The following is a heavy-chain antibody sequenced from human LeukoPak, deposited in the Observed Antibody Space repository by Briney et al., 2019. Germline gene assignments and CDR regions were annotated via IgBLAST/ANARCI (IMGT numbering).Heavy chain of an antibody. J-gene: IGHJ6*02. D-gene: IGHD5-18*01. Sequence: SGGSLRLSCAASGFTVSSNYMSWVRQAPGKGLEWVSVIYSGGSTYYADSVKGRFTISRDNSKNTLYLQMNSLRAEDTAVYYCARDYGYSYGPHYYYNGMDVWGQGTTVTVSS. CDR3: ARDYGYSYGPHYYYNGMDV. CDR2: IYSGGST. V-gene: IGHV3-66*01. CDR1: GFTVSSNY.